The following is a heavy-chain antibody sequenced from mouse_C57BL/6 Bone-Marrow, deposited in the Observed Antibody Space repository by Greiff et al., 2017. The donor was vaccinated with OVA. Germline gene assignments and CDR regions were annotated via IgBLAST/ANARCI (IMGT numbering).Heavy chain of an antibody. Sequence: QVHVKQSGAELVRPGASVTLSCKASGYTFTDYEMHWVKQTPVHGLEWIGAIDPETGGTAYNQKFKGKAILTADKSSSTAYMELRSLTSEDSAVYYCTRSYSNYGDLDYWGQGTTLTVSS. CDR1: GYTFTDYE. V-gene: IGHV1-15*01. D-gene: IGHD2-5*01. CDR3: TRSYSNYGDLDY. J-gene: IGHJ2*01. CDR2: IDPETGGT.